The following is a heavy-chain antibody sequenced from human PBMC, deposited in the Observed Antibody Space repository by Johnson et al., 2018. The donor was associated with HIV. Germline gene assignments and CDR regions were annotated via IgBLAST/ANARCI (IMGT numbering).Heavy chain of an antibody. D-gene: IGHD6-6*01. V-gene: IGHV3-30*04. J-gene: IGHJ3*02. CDR1: GFTFSTYA. CDR2: IAYDGSNK. Sequence: QMQLVESGGGVVQPGRSLRLSCAASGFTFSTYAMHWVRQTPGKGLEWVAIIAYDGSNKYYADSVKGRCTIPRDNSKNTLYLQMNSLRAEDTAMYYCATSGLTLGSSSSHAFDIWGQGTMVTVSS. CDR3: ATSGLTLGSSSSHAFDI.